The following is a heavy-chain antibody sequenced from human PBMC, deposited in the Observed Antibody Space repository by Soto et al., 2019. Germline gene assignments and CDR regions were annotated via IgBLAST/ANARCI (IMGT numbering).Heavy chain of an antibody. V-gene: IGHV3-11*01. Sequence: GGSLRLSCAASGFTFSDYWMSWIRQTPGKGLEWVSYISKSGSNLYYADSVKGRFTISRDSAKNSLYLQMNSPRADATAVYYCVGSKLGVGVAFDIWGQGTMVTVSS. D-gene: IGHD7-27*01. CDR1: GFTFSDYW. CDR3: VGSKLGVGVAFDI. CDR2: ISKSGSNL. J-gene: IGHJ3*02.